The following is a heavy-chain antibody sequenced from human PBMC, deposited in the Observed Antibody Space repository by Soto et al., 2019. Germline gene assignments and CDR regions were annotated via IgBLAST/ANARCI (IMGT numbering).Heavy chain of an antibody. CDR1: GFTFSSYS. Sequence: PGGSLRLSCAASGFTFSSYSMNWVRQAPGKGLEWVSYISSSSSTIYYADSVKGRFTISRDNAKNSLYLQMNSLRAEDTAVYYCARDRRPDANDAFDIWGQGTMVT. CDR3: ARDRRPDANDAFDI. CDR2: ISSSSSTI. J-gene: IGHJ3*02. V-gene: IGHV3-48*01.